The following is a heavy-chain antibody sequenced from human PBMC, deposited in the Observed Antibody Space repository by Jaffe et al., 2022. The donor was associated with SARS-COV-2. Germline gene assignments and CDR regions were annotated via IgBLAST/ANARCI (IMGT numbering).Heavy chain of an antibody. D-gene: IGHD3-9*01. CDR2: IWYDGSNK. CDR1: GFTFSSYG. CDR3: ARNPHLRYFDGAHLKTYYYYGMDV. V-gene: IGHV3-33*01. J-gene: IGHJ6*02. Sequence: QVQLVESGGGVVQPGRSLRLSCAASGFTFSSYGMHWVRQAPGKGLEWVAVIWYDGSNKYYADSVKGRFTISRDNSKNTLYLQMNSLRAEDTAVYYCARNPHLRYFDGAHLKTYYYYGMDVWGQGTTVTVSS.